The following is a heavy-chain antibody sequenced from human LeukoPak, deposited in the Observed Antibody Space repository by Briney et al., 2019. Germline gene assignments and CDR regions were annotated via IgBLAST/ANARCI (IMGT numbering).Heavy chain of an antibody. Sequence: GASVKVSCKASGYTFTGYYMHWVRQAPGQGLEWMGWINPNSGGTNYAQKFQGRVTMTRDTSTSTAYMELRSLRFDDTAIYYCAKDWHILTGRNCFDPWGQGTLVTVSS. J-gene: IGHJ5*02. V-gene: IGHV1-2*02. CDR2: INPNSGGT. D-gene: IGHD3-9*01. CDR1: GYTFTGYY. CDR3: AKDWHILTGRNCFDP.